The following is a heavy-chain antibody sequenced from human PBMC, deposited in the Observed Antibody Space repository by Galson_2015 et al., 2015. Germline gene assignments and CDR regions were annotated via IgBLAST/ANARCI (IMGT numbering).Heavy chain of an antibody. CDR3: ARARYCASSSCYPDY. CDR2: IYPGDSDT. V-gene: IGHV5-51*01. CDR1: GDSFTGYW. Sequence: QSGAEVKKPGESLQISCKGSGDSFTGYWVGWVRQMPGKGLEWMGIIYPGDSDTRYSPSFQGQVTISADKSISTAFLRWSSLKASDTAMYYCARARYCASSSCYPDYWGQGILVTVSS. D-gene: IGHD2-2*01. J-gene: IGHJ4*02.